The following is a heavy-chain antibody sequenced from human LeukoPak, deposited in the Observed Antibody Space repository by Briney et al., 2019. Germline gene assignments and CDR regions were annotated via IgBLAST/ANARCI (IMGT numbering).Heavy chain of an antibody. Sequence: GGSLRLSCAASGFTFDDYAMHWVRQAPGKGLEWVSGISWNSGSIGYADSVKGRFTISRDNAKNSLYLQMNSLRDEDTAVYYCARAGKADYWGQGTLVTVSS. CDR3: ARAGKADY. J-gene: IGHJ4*02. V-gene: IGHV3-9*01. CDR1: GFTFDDYA. CDR2: ISWNSGSI. D-gene: IGHD3-10*01.